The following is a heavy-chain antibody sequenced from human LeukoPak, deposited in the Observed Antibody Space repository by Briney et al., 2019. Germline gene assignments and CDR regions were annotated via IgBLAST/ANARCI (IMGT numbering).Heavy chain of an antibody. Sequence: SGTLSLTCAVYGGSFSGYYWSWIRQPPGKGLEWIGEINHSGSTNYNPSLKSRVTISVDTSKNQFSLKLSSVTAADTAVYYCARGRERPVYGDYVKPTITAFDIWGQGTMVTVSS. CDR3: ARGRERPVYGDYVKPTITAFDI. CDR2: INHSGST. D-gene: IGHD4-17*01. V-gene: IGHV4-34*01. J-gene: IGHJ3*02. CDR1: GGSFSGYY.